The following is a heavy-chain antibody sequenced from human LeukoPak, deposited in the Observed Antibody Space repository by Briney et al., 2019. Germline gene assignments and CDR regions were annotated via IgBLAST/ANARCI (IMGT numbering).Heavy chain of an antibody. CDR2: IYYSGST. Sequence: SQTLSLTCTVSGGSISSGSYYWRWIRQHPGKGLEWIGYIYYSGSTYYNPSLKSRVTISVDTSKNQFSLKLNSVTAADTAVYYCARATMTGAEYFQPWGQGTLVTVSS. V-gene: IGHV4-31*03. D-gene: IGHD3-22*01. CDR3: ARATMTGAEYFQP. CDR1: GGSISSGSYY. J-gene: IGHJ1*01.